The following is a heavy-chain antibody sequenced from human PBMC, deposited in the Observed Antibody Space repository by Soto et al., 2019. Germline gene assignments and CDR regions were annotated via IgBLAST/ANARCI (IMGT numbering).Heavy chain of an antibody. CDR2: ISSSNSYI. Sequence: PGGSLRLSCVASGFTSNTYSMNWVRQAPGKGLEWVSSISSSNSYIYYADSLKGRLTISRDNAKNSLYLQMNSLRAEDTAVYFCAREGTSGWFFDYWVHGTLVTVSS. D-gene: IGHD6-19*01. CDR3: AREGTSGWFFDY. J-gene: IGHJ4*01. V-gene: IGHV3-21*01. CDR1: GFTSNTYS.